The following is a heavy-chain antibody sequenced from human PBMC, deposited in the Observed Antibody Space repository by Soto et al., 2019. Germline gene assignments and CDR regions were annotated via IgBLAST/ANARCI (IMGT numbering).Heavy chain of an antibody. V-gene: IGHV1-2*02. J-gene: IGHJ4*02. Sequence: GASVKVSCKASGYTFTGYYMHWVRQAPGQGLEWMGWINPNSGGTNYAQKFQGRVTMTRDTSISTAYMELSRLRSDDMAVYYCARGAYYDTSGLRIDYWGQGTLVTVSS. CDR1: GYTFTGYY. CDR3: ARGAYYDTSGLRIDY. D-gene: IGHD3-22*01. CDR2: INPNSGGT.